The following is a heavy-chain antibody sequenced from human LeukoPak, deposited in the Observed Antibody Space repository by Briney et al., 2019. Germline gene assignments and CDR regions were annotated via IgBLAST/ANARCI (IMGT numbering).Heavy chain of an antibody. CDR1: GYTFTSYG. CDR3: VRVSAHSYWFDP. Sequence: ASVTVSCKASGYTFTSYGISWVRQAPGQGLEWMGWISAYNGNTNYAQKLQGRVTMTTDTSTSTAYMELRSLRSDDTAVYYCVRVSAHSYWFDPWGQGTLVTVSS. CDR2: ISAYNGNT. V-gene: IGHV1-18*01. J-gene: IGHJ5*02.